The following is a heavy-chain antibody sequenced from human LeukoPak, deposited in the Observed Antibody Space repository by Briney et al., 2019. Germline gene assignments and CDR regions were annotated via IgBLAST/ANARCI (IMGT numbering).Heavy chain of an antibody. V-gene: IGHV1-2*02. D-gene: IGHD3-22*01. CDR3: ARAYYDSSGYYWYGGAFDI. J-gene: IGHJ3*02. CDR2: INPNSGGT. Sequence: ASVKVSCKASGYTFTGYYMHWVRQAPGQGLEWMGWINPNSGGTNYAQKFQGRVTMTRDTSISTAYMELSSLRSEDTAVYYCARAYYDSSGYYWYGGAFDIWGQGTMVTVSS. CDR1: GYTFTGYY.